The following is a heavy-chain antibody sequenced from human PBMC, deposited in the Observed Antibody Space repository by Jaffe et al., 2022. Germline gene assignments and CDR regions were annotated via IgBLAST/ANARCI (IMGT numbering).Heavy chain of an antibody. CDR3: AATRAVAGFYYFDY. V-gene: IGHV4-38-2*01. CDR2: IYHSGST. CDR1: GYSISSGYY. D-gene: IGHD6-19*01. Sequence: QVQLQESGPGLVKPSETLSLTCAVSGYSISSGYYWGWIRQPPGKGLEWIGSIYHSGSTYYNPSLKSRVTISVDTSKNQFSLKLSSVTAADTAVYYCAATRAVAGFYYFDYWGQGTLVTVSS. J-gene: IGHJ4*02.